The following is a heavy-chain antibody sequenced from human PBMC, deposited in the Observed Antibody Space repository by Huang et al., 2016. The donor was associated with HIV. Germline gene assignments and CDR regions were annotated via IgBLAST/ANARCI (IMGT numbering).Heavy chain of an antibody. CDR2: ISWNSGSI. V-gene: IGHV3-9*01. CDR1: GFTFDDYA. CDR3: ARRGVMVRGAHFDY. D-gene: IGHD3-10*01. Sequence: EVQLVESGGGLVQPGRSLRLSCAASGFTFDDYAMHWVRQAAWKGVEWVAGISWNSGSIGYADSVKGRLTISRDNAKNSRYLQMNSLRAEDTALYYCARRGVMVRGAHFDYWGLGTLVTVSS. J-gene: IGHJ4*02.